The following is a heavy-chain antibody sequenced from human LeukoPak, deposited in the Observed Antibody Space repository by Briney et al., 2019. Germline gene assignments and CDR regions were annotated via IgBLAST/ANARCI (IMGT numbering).Heavy chain of an antibody. J-gene: IGHJ4*02. D-gene: IGHD4-23*01. V-gene: IGHV1-69*13. CDR2: IIPIFGTA. CDR1: GGTFSSYA. Sequence: GASVKVSCKASGGTFSSYAISWVRQAPGQELEWMGGIIPIFGTANYAQKFQGRVTITADESTSTAYMELRSLRSDDTAVYYCARTPDFSPGGYGGNFDYWGQGTLVTVSS. CDR3: ARTPDFSPGGYGGNFDY.